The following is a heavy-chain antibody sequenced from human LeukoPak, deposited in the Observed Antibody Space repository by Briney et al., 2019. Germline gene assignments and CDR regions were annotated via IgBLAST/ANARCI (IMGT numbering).Heavy chain of an antibody. CDR2: INHSGST. V-gene: IGHV4-34*01. D-gene: IGHD2-2*02. Sequence: PSETLSLTCAVYGGSFSGYYWSWIRQPPGKGLEWIGEINHSGSTNYNPSLKSRVTISVDTSKNQFSLKLSSVTAADTAVYYCARLPDCSSTSCYSRHFDCWGQGTLVTVSS. J-gene: IGHJ4*02. CDR3: ARLPDCSSTSCYSRHFDC. CDR1: GGSFSGYY.